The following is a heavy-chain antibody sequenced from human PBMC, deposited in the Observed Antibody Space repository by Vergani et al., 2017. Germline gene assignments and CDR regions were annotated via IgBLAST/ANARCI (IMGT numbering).Heavy chain of an antibody. D-gene: IGHD2-2*01. Sequence: QVQLQESGPGLVKPSQTLSLTCPVSGGSIRSGGYYWSWIRQHPGKGLEWIGYIYYSGSTYYNPSLKSRVTLSVDTSKNQFSLKLSSVTAADTAVYYCARVAVVPAAPNYNWVDPWGQGTLVTVSS. J-gene: IGHJ5*02. CDR2: IYYSGST. CDR3: ARVAVVPAAPNYNWVDP. CDR1: GGSIRSGGYY. V-gene: IGHV4-31*03.